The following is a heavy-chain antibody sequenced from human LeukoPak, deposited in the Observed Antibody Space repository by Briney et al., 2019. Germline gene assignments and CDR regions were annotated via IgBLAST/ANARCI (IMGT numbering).Heavy chain of an antibody. CDR2: INHSGST. Sequence: SETLSLTCAVSGGSFSGYYWSWIRQPPGKGLEWIGEINHSGSTNYNPSLKSRVTVSVDTPKNQFSLKLSSVTAADTAVYYCAREVGGSGSYSDYYYYMDVWGKGTTVTVSS. CDR3: AREVGGSGSYSDYYYYMDV. J-gene: IGHJ6*03. D-gene: IGHD3-10*01. CDR1: GGSFSGYY. V-gene: IGHV4-34*01.